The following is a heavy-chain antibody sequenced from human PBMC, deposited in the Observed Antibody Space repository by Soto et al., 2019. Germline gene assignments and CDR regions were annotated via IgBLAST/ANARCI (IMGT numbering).Heavy chain of an antibody. V-gene: IGHV3-23*01. Sequence: QSGGSLRLSCAASVFTFSSYAMNWVRQAPGKGLEWVSAISGSGGSTYYADSVKGRFTISRDNSKNTLYLQMNSLRAEDTAVYYCANSIVATTSLRFDYWGQGTLVTVS. CDR1: VFTFSSYA. D-gene: IGHD5-12*01. CDR3: ANSIVATTSLRFDY. CDR2: ISGSGGST. J-gene: IGHJ4*02.